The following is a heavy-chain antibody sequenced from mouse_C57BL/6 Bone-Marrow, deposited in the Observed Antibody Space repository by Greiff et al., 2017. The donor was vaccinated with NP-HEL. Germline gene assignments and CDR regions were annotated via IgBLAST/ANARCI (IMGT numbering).Heavy chain of an antibody. J-gene: IGHJ3*01. CDR1: GYSFTGYY. CDR2: IYPYNGVS. D-gene: IGHD2-5*01. CDR3: ARSYYSNLAWFAY. Sequence: EVHLVESGPELVKPGASVKISCKASGYSFTGYYMHWVKQSHGNILDWIGYIYPYNGVSSYNQKLKGKATLTVDNSSSTAYMELRSLTSEDSAVYYFARSYYSNLAWFAYWGQGTLVTVSA. V-gene: IGHV1-31*01.